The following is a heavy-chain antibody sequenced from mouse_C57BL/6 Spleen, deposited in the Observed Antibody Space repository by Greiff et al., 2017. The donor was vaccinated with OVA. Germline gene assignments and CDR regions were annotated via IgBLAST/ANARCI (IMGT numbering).Heavy chain of an antibody. Sequence: VHVKQSVAELVRPGASVKLSCTASGFTIKNTYMHWVKQRPEQGLEWIGRIDPANGTTKYAPKFQGKATITADTSSNTAYLQLSSLTSEDTAIYYCARGEAKSAGFAYWGQGTLVTVAA. V-gene: IGHV14-3*01. CDR3: ARGEAKSAGFAY. CDR1: GFTIKNTY. D-gene: IGHD1-1*01. CDR2: IDPANGTT. J-gene: IGHJ3*01.